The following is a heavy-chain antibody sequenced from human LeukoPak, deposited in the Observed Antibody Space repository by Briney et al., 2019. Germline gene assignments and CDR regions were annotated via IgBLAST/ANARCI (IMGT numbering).Heavy chain of an antibody. CDR1: GFTFSSYG. Sequence: GGSLRLSCAASGFTFSSYGMSWVRQAPGKGLEWVSAISGSGGSTYYADSVKGRFTISRDNSKNTLYLQMNSLRAEDTAVYYCAKVPRFYYYYMDVWGKGTTVTVSS. J-gene: IGHJ6*03. CDR3: AKVPRFYYYYMDV. V-gene: IGHV3-23*01. CDR2: ISGSGGST.